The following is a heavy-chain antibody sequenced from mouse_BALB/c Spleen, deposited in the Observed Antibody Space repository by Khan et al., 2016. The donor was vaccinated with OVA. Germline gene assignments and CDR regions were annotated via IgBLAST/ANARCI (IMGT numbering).Heavy chain of an antibody. Sequence: QVQLKESGPGLVQPSQSLSITCTVSGFSLTSYGIQWVRQTPGKGLEWLGVIRSGGSTAYNAAYISRRSISKDNSASQAFFKMISLQANDTAIYYCVRSMDYWGQGTSVTVSS. V-gene: IGHV2-2*02. CDR1: GFSLTSYG. CDR2: IRSGGST. J-gene: IGHJ4*01. CDR3: VRSMDY.